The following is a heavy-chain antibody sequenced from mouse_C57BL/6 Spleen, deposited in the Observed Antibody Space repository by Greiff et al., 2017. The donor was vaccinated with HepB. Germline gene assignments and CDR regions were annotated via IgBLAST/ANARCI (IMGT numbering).Heavy chain of an antibody. CDR1: GFTFSDYG. CDR3: ARRYGYDPFNYAMDY. CDR2: ISSGSSTI. V-gene: IGHV5-17*01. J-gene: IGHJ4*01. D-gene: IGHD2-2*01. Sequence: EVKLVESGGGLVKPGGSLKLSCAASGFTFSDYGMHWVRQAPEKGLEWVAYISSGSSTIYYADTVKGRFTISRDNAKNTLFLQMTSLRSEDTAMYYCARRYGYDPFNYAMDYWGQGTSVTVSS.